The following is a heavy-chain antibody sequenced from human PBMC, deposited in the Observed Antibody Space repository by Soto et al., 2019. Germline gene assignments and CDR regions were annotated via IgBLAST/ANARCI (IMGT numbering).Heavy chain of an antibody. CDR1: GLSFGSYA. V-gene: IGHV3-30-3*01. J-gene: IGHJ4*01. Sequence: PAGSLRLSCEVSGLSFGSYAFHWVRHAPGKGLEWLSVISYHGREIYYADPVTDRFTISRDNFKKTGYLQMNSLRSDDTALCYCARGPVAVTGSCVDWWGQGTLVTVSS. CDR2: ISYHGREI. D-gene: IGHD6-19*01. CDR3: ARGPVAVTGSCVDW.